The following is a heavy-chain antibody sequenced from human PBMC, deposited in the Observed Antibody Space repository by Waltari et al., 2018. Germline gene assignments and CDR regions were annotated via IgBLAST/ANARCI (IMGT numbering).Heavy chain of an antibody. CDR2: SNPNSVGK. J-gene: IGHJ5*02. Sequence: QVQLVQSGAEVKKPGASVKVSCKASGYTFTGYYMHWVRQAPGQRLEWEGWSNPNSVGKNYAQKCQGRVTMTRDTSISPAYMELSRLRSDDTAVYSCGRDNRIGGGATWGQRTLVTVSS. CDR1: GYTFTGYY. D-gene: IGHD3-16*01. V-gene: IGHV1-2*02. CDR3: GRDNRIGGGAT.